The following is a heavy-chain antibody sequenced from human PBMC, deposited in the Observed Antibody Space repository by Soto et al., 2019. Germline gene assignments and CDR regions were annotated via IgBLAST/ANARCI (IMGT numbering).Heavy chain of an antibody. V-gene: IGHV3-30*03. Sequence: QEQLVESGGGVVQPGRSLRLSCAASGFTFSSFGMHWVRQAPGKGLEWVAVMSYDGRDEYYGDSVKGRFTISRDNSKNTLYLQMNSLRPEDTAVYYCARDLESQWQLLEDIYYYGMVVRGQGTTVTVSS. CDR1: GFTFSSFG. CDR3: ARDLESQWQLLEDIYYYGMVV. J-gene: IGHJ6*02. D-gene: IGHD1-26*01. CDR2: MSYDGRDE.